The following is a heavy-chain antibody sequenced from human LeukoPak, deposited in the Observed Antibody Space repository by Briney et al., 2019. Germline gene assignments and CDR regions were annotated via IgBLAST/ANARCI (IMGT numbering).Heavy chain of an antibody. J-gene: IGHJ4*02. CDR1: GFIFDDYA. CDR2: MSWNSGNI. Sequence: GRSLRLSCAASGFIFDDYAMHWVRQAPGKGLEWVSGMSWNSGNIGYADSVKGRFIISRDNAKNSLYLQMNSLRAEDTAVYYCSSRCSGGSCYYFDYWGQGTLVTVSS. D-gene: IGHD2-15*01. V-gene: IGHV3-9*01. CDR3: SSRCSGGSCYYFDY.